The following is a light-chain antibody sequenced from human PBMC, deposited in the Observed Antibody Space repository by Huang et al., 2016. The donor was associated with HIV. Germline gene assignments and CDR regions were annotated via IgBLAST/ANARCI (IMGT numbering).Light chain of an antibody. CDR2: AAS. Sequence: IQLTQSPSSLSASVGDRVTITCRASQGISSYLAWYQQKPGKAPKLLIYAASTLQRGVPSRFSGSGSGTDFTLIISSLQPEDFATYYCHQLNSYPRTFGQGTQVEIK. CDR3: HQLNSYPRT. CDR1: QGISSY. V-gene: IGKV1-9*01. J-gene: IGKJ1*01.